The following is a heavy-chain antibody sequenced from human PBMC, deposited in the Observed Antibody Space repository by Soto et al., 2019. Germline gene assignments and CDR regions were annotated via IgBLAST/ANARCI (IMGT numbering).Heavy chain of an antibody. CDR1: GFTFSSYW. V-gene: IGHV3-7*01. CDR2: IKQDGSEK. J-gene: IGHJ6*02. CDR3: ARVQLWGNYGMDV. D-gene: IGHD5-18*01. Sequence: GGSLRLSCAASGFTFSSYWMSWVRQAPGKGLEWVANIKQDGSEKYYVDSVKGRFTISRDNAKNSLYLQMNSLRAEDTAVYYCARVQLWGNYGMDVWGQGTTGTVSS.